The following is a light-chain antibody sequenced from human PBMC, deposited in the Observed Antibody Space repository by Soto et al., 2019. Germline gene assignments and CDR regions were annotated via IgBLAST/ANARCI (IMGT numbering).Light chain of an antibody. V-gene: IGKV1-5*03. Sequence: DSQMTQYPSTLSASIGDRVTITCRAGQSISSWLAWYQQKPGKAPKLLISKASTLQSGVPPRFSGSGSGTDFALTISSLQPDDFASYYCQQYESYPMTFGGGTKVEIK. CDR2: KAS. CDR1: QSISSW. CDR3: QQYESYPMT. J-gene: IGKJ4*01.